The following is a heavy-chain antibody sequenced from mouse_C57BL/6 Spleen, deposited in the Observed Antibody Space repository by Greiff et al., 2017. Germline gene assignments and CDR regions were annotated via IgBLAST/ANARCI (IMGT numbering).Heavy chain of an antibody. D-gene: IGHD1-1*01. CDR3: ARSYGSRPDYYAMDY. Sequence: VQLQQSGGDLVKPGGSLKLSCAASGFTFSSYGMSWVRQTPDKRLEWVATISSGGSYTYYPDSVKGRFTISRDNAKNTLYLQMSSLKSEDTAMYYCARSYGSRPDYYAMDYWGQGTSVTVSS. J-gene: IGHJ4*01. CDR1: GFTFSSYG. CDR2: ISSGGSYT. V-gene: IGHV5-6*01.